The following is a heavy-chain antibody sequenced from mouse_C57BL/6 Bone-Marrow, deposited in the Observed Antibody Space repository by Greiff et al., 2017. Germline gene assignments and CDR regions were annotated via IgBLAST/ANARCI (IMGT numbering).Heavy chain of an antibody. D-gene: IGHD1-1*01. V-gene: IGHV1-69*01. J-gene: IGHJ1*03. CDR3: ASDYYGSSYWYFDV. CDR1: GYTFTSYW. Sequence: QVQLQQSGAELVMPGASVKLSCKASGYTFTSYWMHWVKQRPGQGLEWIGEIDPSDSYTNYNQKFKGKSTLTVDKSSSTAYMQLSSLTSEDSAVYNCASDYYGSSYWYFDVWGTGTTVTVSS. CDR2: IDPSDSYT.